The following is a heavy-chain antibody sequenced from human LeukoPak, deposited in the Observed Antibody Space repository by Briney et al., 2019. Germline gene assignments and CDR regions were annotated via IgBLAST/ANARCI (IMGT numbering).Heavy chain of an antibody. CDR2: ISYSWIT. V-gene: IGHV4-59*01. CDR1: GGPLRRYY. Sequence: SETLSLTCTVSGGPLRRYYWSWMRQPPGKGLKWMGYISYSWITHYYPSLKCRVSISIHMYKNQFSLKLRSVTAADTAVYYCARGGYGDYGDEVDYWGQGTLVTVSS. CDR3: ARGGYGDYGDEVDY. J-gene: IGHJ4*02. D-gene: IGHD4-17*01.